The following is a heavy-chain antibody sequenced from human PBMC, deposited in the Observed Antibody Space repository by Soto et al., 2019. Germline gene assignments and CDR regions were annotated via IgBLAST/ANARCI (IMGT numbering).Heavy chain of an antibody. Sequence: QVQLVESGGGLVKPGVSLRLSCAASGLTFSDHYMTWIRQAPGKGLEWISYISSSAGTIYYADSVKGRFTFPRDNAKNSLYLKMTTLRAEDTAVYYCASAPYFGSGTYYYYALDVWGQGTTVTVSS. CDR2: ISSSAGTI. CDR3: ASAPYFGSGTYYYYALDV. D-gene: IGHD3-10*01. V-gene: IGHV3-11*01. J-gene: IGHJ6*02. CDR1: GLTFSDHY.